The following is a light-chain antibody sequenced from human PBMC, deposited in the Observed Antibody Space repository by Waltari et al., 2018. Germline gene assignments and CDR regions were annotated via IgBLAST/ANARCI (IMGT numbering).Light chain of an antibody. V-gene: IGKV1-39*01. Sequence: DIQMTHSPYSLSASVGDRVTITCRSGQKINGYLNLYQNKPGKAPKLLIYGASNLQTGVPSRFSGSESGTDFTLTINSLQPEDFATYACQQTCSTPGITFGQVTRLEI. CDR3: QQTCSTPGIT. CDR2: GAS. CDR1: QKINGY. J-gene: IGKJ5*01.